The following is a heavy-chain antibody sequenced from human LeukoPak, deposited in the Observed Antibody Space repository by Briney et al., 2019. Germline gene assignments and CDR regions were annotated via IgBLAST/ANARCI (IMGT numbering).Heavy chain of an antibody. D-gene: IGHD6-13*01. CDR1: GYSISSGDY. V-gene: IGHV4-4*07. CDR3: ARDWAPTGYSSAWSRSPKYYYYMDV. CDR2: IYTTGNA. J-gene: IGHJ6*03. Sequence: PSETLSLTCAVSGYSISSGDYWGWIRQPAGKRLEWIGRIYTTGNADYNPSLKSRVTMSMNMSKNQLSLKVNSVTAADTAVYYCARDWAPTGYSSAWSRSPKYYYYMDVWGKGTTVTVSS.